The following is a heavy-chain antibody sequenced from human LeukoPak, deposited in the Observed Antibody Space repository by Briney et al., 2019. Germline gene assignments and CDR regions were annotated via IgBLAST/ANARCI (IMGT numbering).Heavy chain of an antibody. J-gene: IGHJ4*02. Sequence: PGGSLRLSCAASGFTFTNHYMDWVRQAPGMGLEWIARTTNRPNAHTTSYAASVRGRFTVSRDDSNSLLHLQMSSLKSDDTAVYYCGRDTSTAIDYWGRGTLVTVSS. D-gene: IGHD5-18*01. CDR1: GFTFTNHY. V-gene: IGHV3-72*01. CDR3: GRDTSTAIDY. CDR2: TTNRPNAHTT.